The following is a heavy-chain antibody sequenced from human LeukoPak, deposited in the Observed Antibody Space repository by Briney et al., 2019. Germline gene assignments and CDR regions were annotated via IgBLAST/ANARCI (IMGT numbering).Heavy chain of an antibody. D-gene: IGHD6-13*01. J-gene: IGHJ5*02. CDR3: ARRSFWAAADSNNWFDP. Sequence: GASVKVSCKASGYTFTSYGISWVRQAPGQGLEWMGWISAYNGNTNYAQKVQGRVTMTTDTSTSTAYMELRSLRSDDTAVYYCARRSFWAAADSNNWFDPWGQGTLVTVSS. CDR1: GYTFTSYG. CDR2: ISAYNGNT. V-gene: IGHV1-18*01.